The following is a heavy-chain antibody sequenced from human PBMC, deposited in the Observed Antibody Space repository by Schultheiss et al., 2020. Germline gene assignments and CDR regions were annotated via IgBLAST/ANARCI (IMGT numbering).Heavy chain of an antibody. D-gene: IGHD6-19*01. Sequence: SETLSLTCAVYGGSFSGYYWSWIRQPPGKGLEWIGYIYYSGSTNYNPSLKSRVTISVDTSKNQFSLKLSSVTAADTAVYYCARGRYSSGWYADWGQGTLVTVSS. V-gene: IGHV4-59*01. J-gene: IGHJ4*02. CDR3: ARGRYSSGWYAD. CDR1: GGSFSGYY. CDR2: IYYSGST.